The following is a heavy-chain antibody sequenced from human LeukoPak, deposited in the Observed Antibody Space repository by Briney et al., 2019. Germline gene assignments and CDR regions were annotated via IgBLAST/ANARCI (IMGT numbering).Heavy chain of an antibody. Sequence: GGSLRLSCAASGFTFSSYWMNWARQAPGKGLEWVALMSYDGSNKYYADSVKGRFTISRDNSKNTLYLQMNSLRAEDTAVYYCARGPWIEIWSKKYFDYWGQGTLVTVSS. D-gene: IGHD5-18*01. CDR1: GFTFSSYW. V-gene: IGHV3-30*03. CDR3: ARGPWIEIWSKKYFDY. J-gene: IGHJ4*02. CDR2: MSYDGSNK.